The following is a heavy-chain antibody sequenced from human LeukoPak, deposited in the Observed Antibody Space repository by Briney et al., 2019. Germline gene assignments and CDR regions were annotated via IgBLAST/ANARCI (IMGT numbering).Heavy chain of an antibody. CDR1: GGSISSYY. CDR3: ARAPHWYDFTFGP. Sequence: SETLSLTCTVSGGSISSYYRSWIRQPPGKGLEGIGYIYYSGSANYNPSLTSRVTISVDTSKNQFSLKLSSVPAADTAVYYCARAPHWYDFTFGPWGQGTLVTVSS. V-gene: IGHV4-59*01. D-gene: IGHD3-3*01. J-gene: IGHJ5*02. CDR2: IYYSGSA.